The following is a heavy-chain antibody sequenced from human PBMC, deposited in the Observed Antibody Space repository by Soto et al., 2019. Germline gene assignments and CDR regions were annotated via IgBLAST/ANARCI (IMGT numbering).Heavy chain of an antibody. J-gene: IGHJ4*02. CDR2: IYYSGST. Sequence: SETLSLTCTVSGGSISSYYWSWIRQPPGKGLEWIGYIYYSGSTNYNPSLKSRVTISVDTSKNQFSLKLSSVTAADTAVYYCARVHNWNRNFDYWGQGTLVTVSS. CDR1: GGSISSYY. D-gene: IGHD1-20*01. V-gene: IGHV4-59*01. CDR3: ARVHNWNRNFDY.